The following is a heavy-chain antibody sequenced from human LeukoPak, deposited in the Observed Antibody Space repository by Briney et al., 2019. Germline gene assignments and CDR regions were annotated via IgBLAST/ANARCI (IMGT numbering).Heavy chain of an antibody. CDR3: ARKRTYYYDSSGTRDAFDI. V-gene: IGHV4-39*07. D-gene: IGHD3-22*01. J-gene: IGHJ3*02. Sequence: SDTLSLTCAVYGGSFSIYYWGWLRQPTGKGLEWIGSIYYSGSTYYNPSLKSRVTISVDTSKNQFSLKLSSVTAADTAVYYCARKRTYYYDSSGTRDAFDIWGQGTMVTVSS. CDR2: IYYSGST. CDR1: GGSFSIYY.